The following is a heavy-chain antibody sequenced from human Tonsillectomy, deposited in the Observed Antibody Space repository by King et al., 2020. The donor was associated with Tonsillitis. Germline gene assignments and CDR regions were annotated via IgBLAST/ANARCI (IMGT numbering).Heavy chain of an antibody. CDR3: ASDADYAPGTFDI. Sequence: VQLVESGGGLVQPGGSLRLSCAASGFTFSTYDMHWVRQATGRGLEWLSAIGSAGDTYYPGSVKGRFTSSRENAKNSLYLQLNSLRAGDTAVYYCASDADYAPGTFDIWGQGTMVTVSS. CDR2: IGSAGDT. D-gene: IGHD4-17*01. J-gene: IGHJ3*02. V-gene: IGHV3-13*01. CDR1: GFTFSTYD.